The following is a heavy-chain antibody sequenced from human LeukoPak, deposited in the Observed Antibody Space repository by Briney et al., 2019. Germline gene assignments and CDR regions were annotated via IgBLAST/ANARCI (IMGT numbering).Heavy chain of an antibody. V-gene: IGHV3-21*01. D-gene: IGHD7-27*01. J-gene: IGHJ6*03. CDR3: ARGHLNWGSTYNMDV. CDR2: ISSSSSYI. CDR1: GFTFSSYS. Sequence: GGSLRLSCAASGFTFSSYSVNWVRQAPGKGLEWVSSISSSSSYIYYADSVKGRFTISRDNAKNSLYLQMNSLRAEDTAVYYCARGHLNWGSTYNMDVWGKGTTVTVSS.